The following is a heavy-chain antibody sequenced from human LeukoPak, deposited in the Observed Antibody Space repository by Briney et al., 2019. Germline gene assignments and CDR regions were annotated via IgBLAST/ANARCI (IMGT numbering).Heavy chain of an antibody. V-gene: IGHV1-18*01. J-gene: IGHJ6*03. CDR2: ISTYNGNT. CDR1: GYTFTSYG. D-gene: IGHD3-22*01. Sequence: ASVKVSCKASGYTFTSYGIIWVRQAPGQGLEWMGWISTYNGNTNYAQKIQGRVTMTTDTSTSTAYMELRSLRSDDTAVYYCARGIPTYYYDSSGYYNYYYMDVWGKGTTVTVSS. CDR3: ARGIPTYYYDSSGYYNYYYMDV.